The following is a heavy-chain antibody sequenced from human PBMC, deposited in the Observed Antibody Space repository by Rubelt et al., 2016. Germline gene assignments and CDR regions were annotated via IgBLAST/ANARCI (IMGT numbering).Heavy chain of an antibody. CDR3: ARDDSPYYYDSSGYYDY. V-gene: IGHV1-2*04. D-gene: IGHD3-22*01. CDR1: GYTFNGYY. Sequence: QVQLVQSGAEVKKPGASVKVSCKASGYTFNGYYMHWVRQAPGQGLEWMGWINPNSGGTNYAQKFKGWVTMTRDTSISTAYMELSRVRSDDTAVYYCARDDSPYYYDSSGYYDYWGQGTLVTVSS. CDR2: INPNSGGT. J-gene: IGHJ4*02.